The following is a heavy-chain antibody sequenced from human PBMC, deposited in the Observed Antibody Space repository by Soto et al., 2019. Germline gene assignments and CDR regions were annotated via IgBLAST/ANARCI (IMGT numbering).Heavy chain of an antibody. CDR2: IYYSGST. V-gene: IGHV4-59*01. CDR1: DGSISSYY. CDR3: ARSGPAGPYYPYYFDY. Sequence: PSETLSLTFTVSDGSISSYYWSWIRQPPGKGLEWIGYIYYSGSTNYNPSLKSRVTISVDTSKNQFSLKLSSVTAADTAVYYCARSGPAGPYYPYYFDYWGQGTLVTVSS. J-gene: IGHJ4*02. D-gene: IGHD1-26*01.